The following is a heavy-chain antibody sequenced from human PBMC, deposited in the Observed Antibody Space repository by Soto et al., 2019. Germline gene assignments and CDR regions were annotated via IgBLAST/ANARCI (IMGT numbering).Heavy chain of an antibody. CDR1: GFTFSSYA. CDR2: ISSNGGST. D-gene: IGHD3-9*01. Sequence: PGGSLRLSCSASGFTFSSYAMHWVRQAPGKGLEYVSAISSNGGSTYYADSVKGRFTISRDNSKNTLYLQMSSLRAEDTAVYYCVKGPRPADILTGYGPPGVSCIDVWGQGTTVTVSS. V-gene: IGHV3-64D*08. J-gene: IGHJ6*02. CDR3: VKGPRPADILTGYGPPGVSCIDV.